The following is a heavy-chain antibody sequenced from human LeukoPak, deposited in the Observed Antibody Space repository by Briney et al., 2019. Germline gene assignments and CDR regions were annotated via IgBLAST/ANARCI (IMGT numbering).Heavy chain of an antibody. J-gene: IGHJ4*02. CDR3: ASLYSSGHFTYYFDY. Sequence: GASVKVSCKASGYTFTSYGISWVRQAPGQGLEWMGWISGYNGKTKYAQKFQDRVRVTMTTDTSTTTFYMELRSLRSDDTALYYCASLYSSGHFTYYFDYWGQGTLVTVSS. D-gene: IGHD6-19*01. CDR1: GYTFTSYG. V-gene: IGHV1-18*01. CDR2: ISGYNGKT.